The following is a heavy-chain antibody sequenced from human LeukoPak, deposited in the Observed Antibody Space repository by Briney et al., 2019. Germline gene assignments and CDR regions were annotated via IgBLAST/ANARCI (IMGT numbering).Heavy chain of an antibody. CDR2: NNGDGTTS. CDR3: ARTIAVNGGDFDY. D-gene: IGHD6-19*01. Sequence: GSLRLSCAASGFSFSSHWMHWVRQTPGKGLVWVARNNGDGTTSSHADSVKGRFTISRDNAKNTLYLQMNSLRAEDTALYYCARTIAVNGGDFDYWGQGTLVTVSS. CDR1: GFSFSSHW. J-gene: IGHJ4*02. V-gene: IGHV3-74*01.